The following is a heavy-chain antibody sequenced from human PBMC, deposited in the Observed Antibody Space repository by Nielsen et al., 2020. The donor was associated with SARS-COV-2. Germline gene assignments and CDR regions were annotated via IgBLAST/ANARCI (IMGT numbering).Heavy chain of an antibody. D-gene: IGHD1-26*01. CDR1: GYSFTSYW. Sequence: GGSLRLSCKGSGYSFTSYWIGWVRQMPGKGLEWMGIIYPGDSGTRYSPSFQGQVTISADKSISTAYLQWSSLKASDTAMYYCARRQHSGSYSYAFDIWGQGTMVTVSS. CDR2: IYPGDSGT. CDR3: ARRQHSGSYSYAFDI. J-gene: IGHJ3*02. V-gene: IGHV5-51*01.